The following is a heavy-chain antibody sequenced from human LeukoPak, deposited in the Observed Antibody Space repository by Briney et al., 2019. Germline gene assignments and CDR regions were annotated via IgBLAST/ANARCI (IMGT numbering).Heavy chain of an antibody. D-gene: IGHD1-26*01. V-gene: IGHV3-49*03. CDR1: GFTCCDFP. CDR3: TTRYRGSCPDY. CDR2: IRSKAYGGTT. Sequence: PGGSLRRSCTASGFTCCDFPMIWLRQAPGNGLVWVGIIRSKAYGGTTEYPASVKSRITISRDDSKRIAYLQMNSLKTEDTAVYYCTTRYRGSCPDYWGEGTLVTVSS. J-gene: IGHJ4*02.